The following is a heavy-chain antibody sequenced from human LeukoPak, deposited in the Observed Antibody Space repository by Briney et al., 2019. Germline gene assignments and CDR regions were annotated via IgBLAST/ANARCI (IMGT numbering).Heavy chain of an antibody. D-gene: IGHD3-10*01. Sequence: PGGSLRLSCAASGFTFSNYHMHWVRQAPGKGLEWVAVISYDGSNKYYADSVKGRFTISRDNSKNTLYLQMNSLRAEDTAVCYCAKGITPVRGAVVGTDYWGQGTLVTVSS. CDR3: AKGITPVRGAVVGTDY. J-gene: IGHJ4*02. CDR2: ISYDGSNK. V-gene: IGHV3-30*18. CDR1: GFTFSNYH.